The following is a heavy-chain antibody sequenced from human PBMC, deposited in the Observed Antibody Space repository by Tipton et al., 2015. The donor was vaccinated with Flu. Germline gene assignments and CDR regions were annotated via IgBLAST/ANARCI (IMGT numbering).Heavy chain of an antibody. Sequence: TLSLTCTVSGGSISSSSYYWGWIRQPPGKGLEWIGSIYYSGSTYYNPSLKSRVTISVDPSKNQFSLKLSSVTAADTAVYYCAKYSTMIVGASYDAFDIWGQGTMVTVSS. CDR2: IYYSGST. J-gene: IGHJ3*02. V-gene: IGHV4-39*07. D-gene: IGHD1-26*01. CDR1: GGSISSSSYY. CDR3: AKYSTMIVGASYDAFDI.